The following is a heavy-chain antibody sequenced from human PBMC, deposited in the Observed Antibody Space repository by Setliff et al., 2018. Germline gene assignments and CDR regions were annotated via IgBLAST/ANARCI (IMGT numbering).Heavy chain of an antibody. D-gene: IGHD3-3*01. Sequence: SETLSLTCAVYGGSFNVYYWGWIRQSPGKGLEWIGEINHSGSTNYNPSLKSRLTISVDASTNQFSLKLYSVTAADTAVYYCRYWSGYYNNDYWGQGTLVTVSS. CDR2: INHSGST. CDR1: GGSFNVYY. V-gene: IGHV4-34*01. J-gene: IGHJ4*02. CDR3: RYWSGYYNNDY.